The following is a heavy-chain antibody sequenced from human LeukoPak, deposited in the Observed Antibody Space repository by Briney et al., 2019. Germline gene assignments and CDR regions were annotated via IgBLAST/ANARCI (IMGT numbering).Heavy chain of an antibody. V-gene: IGHV3-23*01. Sequence: PGGSLRLSCAASGFTFSNYAMSWVRQAPGKGLEWVSAISGSGGSTYYADSVKGRFTISRDNSKNTLYLQMNSLRAEDTAVYYCAKEGGAVAGTTYYFDYWGQGTLVTVSS. J-gene: IGHJ4*02. CDR2: ISGSGGST. CDR1: GFTFSNYA. D-gene: IGHD6-19*01. CDR3: AKEGGAVAGTTYYFDY.